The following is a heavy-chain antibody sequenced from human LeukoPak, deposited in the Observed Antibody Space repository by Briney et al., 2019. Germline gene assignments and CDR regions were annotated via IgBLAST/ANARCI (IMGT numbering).Heavy chain of an antibody. D-gene: IGHD3-22*01. Sequence: GGSLRLSCTASGFTFRMYAMSWVRQAPGKGLESVASIIYDGRHTYYAASVKGRFTISRDNSQNTLYLQMNSLRAEDTALYYCAKDGLSYDGSTHVYYFQSLGQGALVTVSS. V-gene: IGHV3-23*01. CDR1: GFTFRMYA. CDR3: AKDGLSYDGSTHVYYFQS. CDR2: IIYDGRHT. J-gene: IGHJ4*02.